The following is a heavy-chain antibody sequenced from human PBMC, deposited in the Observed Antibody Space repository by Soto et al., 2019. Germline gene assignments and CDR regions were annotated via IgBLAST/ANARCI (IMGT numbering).Heavy chain of an antibody. D-gene: IGHD3-3*01. CDR3: AREILGVISSGGRDVFDI. CDR2: IIPIFGTA. Sequence: QVQLVQSGAEVKKPGSSVKVSCKASGGTFSTYAISWVRQAPGQGLEWMGGIIPIFGTAKYAQKFQGRVTITADESTSTAYMELSSLRSEDTAVYYCAREILGVISSGGRDVFDIWGQGTMVTVSS. CDR1: GGTFSTYA. J-gene: IGHJ3*02. V-gene: IGHV1-69*01.